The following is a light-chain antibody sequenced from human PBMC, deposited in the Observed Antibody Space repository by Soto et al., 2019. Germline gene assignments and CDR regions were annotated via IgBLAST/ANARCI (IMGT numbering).Light chain of an antibody. V-gene: IGLV2-14*01. J-gene: IGLJ1*01. CDR1: SSDVGGYNY. CDR2: DVS. Sequence: QSVLTQPASVSGSPGQSITISCTGTSSDVGGYNYVSWYQQHPGKAPKLMIYDVSNRPSGGSNRSSGSKSGNTASLSISGLHAEDEAYYYCSSYTSTSTLYVLGTGTKLTVL. CDR3: SSYTSTSTLYV.